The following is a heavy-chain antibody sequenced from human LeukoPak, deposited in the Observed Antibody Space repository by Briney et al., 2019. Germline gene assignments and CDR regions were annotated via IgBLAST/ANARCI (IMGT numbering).Heavy chain of an antibody. J-gene: IGHJ4*02. D-gene: IGHD5-18*01. Sequence: PSETLSLTCAVYGGSFSGYYWSWIRQPPGKGLEWIGEVNHSGSTNYTPSLKSRVTISVDTSKNQFSLKLSSVTAADTAVYYCAIFLRGYAYGRIKAGFDYWGQGTLVTVSS. CDR1: GGSFSGYY. V-gene: IGHV4-34*01. CDR2: VNHSGST. CDR3: AIFLRGYAYGRIKAGFDY.